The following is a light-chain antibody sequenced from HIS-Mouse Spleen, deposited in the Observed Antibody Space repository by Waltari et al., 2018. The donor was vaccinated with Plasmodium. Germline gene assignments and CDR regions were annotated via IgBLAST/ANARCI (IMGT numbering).Light chain of an antibody. CDR1: ALPKKY. V-gene: IGLV3-10*01. CDR2: EDS. CDR3: YSTDSSGNHRV. J-gene: IGLJ3*02. Sequence: SYELTQPPSVSVSPGQTARITCSGDALPKKYAYWYQQKSGQAPVLVMYEDSKRPSGIPERCSGSSSGTMANLTISGAQVEDEADYYCYSTDSSGNHRVFGGGTKLTVL.